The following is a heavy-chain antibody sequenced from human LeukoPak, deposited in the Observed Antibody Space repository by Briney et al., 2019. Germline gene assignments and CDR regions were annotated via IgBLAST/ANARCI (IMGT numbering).Heavy chain of an antibody. CDR2: IYSSGTT. CDR1: GGSISSYY. D-gene: IGHD6-13*01. V-gene: IGHV4-4*07. J-gene: IGHJ6*02. Sequence: SETLSLTCTVSGGSISSYYWSWVRQPAAKGLEWIGRIYSSGTTTYNPSFKSRVTMSLDTSNNQLSLKLTSVTAADTAVYYCARVSPIPAAGSSYYFAMDVWGQGTTVTVSS. CDR3: ARVSPIPAAGSSYYFAMDV.